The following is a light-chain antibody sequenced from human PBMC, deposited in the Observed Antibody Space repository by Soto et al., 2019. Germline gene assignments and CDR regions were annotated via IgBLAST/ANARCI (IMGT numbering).Light chain of an antibody. CDR3: GSYVGNYSWL. CDR1: RSDVGGYNY. J-gene: IGLJ2*01. CDR2: DVT. Sequence: QSALTQPRSVSGSPGQSVTISCTGTRSDVGGYNYVSWFQQHPDKAPKLMIYDVTKRPSGVPDRFSGSKSGNTASLTISGLHAEDEADYYRGSYVGNYSWLLGGGTKLTVL. V-gene: IGLV2-11*01.